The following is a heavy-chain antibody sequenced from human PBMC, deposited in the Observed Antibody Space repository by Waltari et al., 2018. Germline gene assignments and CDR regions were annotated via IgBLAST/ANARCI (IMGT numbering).Heavy chain of an antibody. D-gene: IGHD2-15*01. CDR3: ARDRGRGLYLDS. CDR2: SHGRGRS. CDR1: GDSISGSYW. Sequence: QVQLQESGPGLVKPSGTPSVTCALSGDSISGSYWWSWGRQPPGKGLEWIGQSHGRGRSNYNPSLESRVTVSIDTSNDHCSLKVTSATAADTAVYYCARDRGRGLYLDSWGQGTLVTVSP. J-gene: IGHJ4*02. V-gene: IGHV4-4*02.